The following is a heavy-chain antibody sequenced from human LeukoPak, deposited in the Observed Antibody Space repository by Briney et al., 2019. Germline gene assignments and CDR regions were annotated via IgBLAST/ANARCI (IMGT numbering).Heavy chain of an antibody. J-gene: IGHJ4*02. V-gene: IGHV4-4*07. CDR3: ARAPEFSSGWLLDC. CDR1: GGSINTYY. Sequence: SETLSLTCTVSGGSINTYYWTWIRQSAGKGLEWIGRIHTSGSTNYNPSLKSRVTMSVDTSRNQFSLKVSSVTAADSGVYYCARAPEFSSGWLLDCWGQGSLVTVSS. D-gene: IGHD6-19*01. CDR2: IHTSGST.